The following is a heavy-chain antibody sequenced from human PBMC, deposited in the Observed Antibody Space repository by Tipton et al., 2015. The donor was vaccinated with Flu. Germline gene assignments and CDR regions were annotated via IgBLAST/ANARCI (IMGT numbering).Heavy chain of an antibody. J-gene: IGHJ5*02. Sequence: SLRLSCAASGFTFSDYYMSWIRQAPGKGPEWVSYISSSGSTIYYADSVKGRFTISRDNAKNSLYLQMNSLRAEDTAVYYCARSRPIFGVVIPSGCFDPWGQGTLVTVSS. V-gene: IGHV3-11*04. D-gene: IGHD3-3*01. CDR1: GFTFSDYY. CDR3: ARSRPIFGVVIPSGCFDP. CDR2: ISSSGSTI.